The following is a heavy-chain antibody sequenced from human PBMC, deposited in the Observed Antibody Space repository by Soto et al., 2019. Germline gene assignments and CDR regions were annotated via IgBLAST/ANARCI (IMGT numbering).Heavy chain of an antibody. CDR1: ADSIISSDFY. CDR3: ARHSLALRKNNWFDP. J-gene: IGHJ5*02. V-gene: IGHV4-39*01. CDR2: IFYLGSS. D-gene: IGHD3-3*02. Sequence: SETLSLTCTVSADSIISSDFYWGWVRQPPGKGLEWIGSIFYLGSSDYNPSLKSRVTMSVDTSKNQFSLRLRSVAAADTSLYFCARHSLALRKNNWFDPWGQGIMVTVPS.